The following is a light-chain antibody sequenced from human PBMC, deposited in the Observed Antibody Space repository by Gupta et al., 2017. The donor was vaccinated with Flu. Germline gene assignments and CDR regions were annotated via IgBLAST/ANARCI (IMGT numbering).Light chain of an antibody. V-gene: IGLV2-14*01. CDR1: SPAIGSYDY. J-gene: IGLJ1*01. Sequence: QSALTQPASVSGSPGQSITISCTGTSPAIGSYDYVSWYQQPPGKANKLIIFEVSDRPAGIDNRFSGSKSANTASLTISGLQDEDEADYYCCSYRDIVTLVFGTGTRVNV. CDR2: EVS. CDR3: CSYRDIVTLV.